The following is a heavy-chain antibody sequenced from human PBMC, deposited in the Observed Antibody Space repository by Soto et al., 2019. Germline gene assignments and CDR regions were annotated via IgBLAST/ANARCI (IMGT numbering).Heavy chain of an antibody. D-gene: IGHD6-19*01. CDR3: ARGPTAVAGREKFHY. Sequence: ASVKVSCKASGYTFTSYGISWVRQAPGQGLEWMGWISAYNGNTNYAQKLRGRVTMTTDTSTSTAYMELRSLRSDDTAVYYCARGPTAVAGREKFHYWGQGTLVTVSS. V-gene: IGHV1-18*01. CDR2: ISAYNGNT. J-gene: IGHJ4*02. CDR1: GYTFTSYG.